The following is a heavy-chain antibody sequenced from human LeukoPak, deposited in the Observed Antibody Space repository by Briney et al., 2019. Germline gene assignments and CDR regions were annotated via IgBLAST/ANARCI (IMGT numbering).Heavy chain of an antibody. CDR1: GYSFITFW. D-gene: IGHD2-2*01. CDR3: VRHRGTSSCADFDY. Sequence: GESLKISCQGSGYSFITFWINWVRQTPGKGLEWMGIILPGNSDTKYSPSFQGQIIISADKSINTVYLQWSSLQASDTAIYYCVRHRGTSSCADFDYWGQGTLVTVSS. CDR2: ILPGNSDT. V-gene: IGHV5-51*01. J-gene: IGHJ4*02.